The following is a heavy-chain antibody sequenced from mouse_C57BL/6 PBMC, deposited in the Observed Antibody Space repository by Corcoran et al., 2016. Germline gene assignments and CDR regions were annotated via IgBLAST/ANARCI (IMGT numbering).Heavy chain of an antibody. CDR2: INTYSGVP. CDR3: ARTAYYGSSVDY. V-gene: IGHV9-3*01. J-gene: IGHJ2*01. CDR1: GYTFTTYG. Sequence: QIQLVQSGPELKKPGETVKISCKASGYTFTTYGMSWVKQAPGKGLKWMGWINTYSGVPTYADDFKGRFAFSLATSASTAYLQINNLKNEDTATYFCARTAYYGSSVDYWGQGTTLTVSS. D-gene: IGHD1-1*01.